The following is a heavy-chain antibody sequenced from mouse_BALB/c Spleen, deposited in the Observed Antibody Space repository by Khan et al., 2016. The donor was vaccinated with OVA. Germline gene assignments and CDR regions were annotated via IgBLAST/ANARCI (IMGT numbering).Heavy chain of an antibody. D-gene: IGHD2-10*01. V-gene: IGHV9-3-1*01. CDR3: SRPPYFSYIMAY. CDR1: GYTFTNFG. CDR2: INTYTGEP. Sequence: QIQLVQSGPELKKPGETVKISCKASGYTFTNFGMNWVKQAPGKGLEWMGWINTYTGEPTYADDFKGRFAFSLETSASTAYLQINNLKNEDTATYFCSRPPYFSYIMAYWGQGTSVTVSS. J-gene: IGHJ4*01.